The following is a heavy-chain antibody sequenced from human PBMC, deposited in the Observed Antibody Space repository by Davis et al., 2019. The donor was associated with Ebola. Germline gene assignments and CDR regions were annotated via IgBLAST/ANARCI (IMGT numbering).Heavy chain of an antibody. CDR2: IIPRFATA. V-gene: IGHV1-69*13. Sequence: SVKVSCKVSGGTFGSYAISWVRQAPGQGLEWMGGIIPRFATANYAQRFQGRVTITADESRSTAYMELSSLRSEDTAVYYCAKDRYYDNSPLYYESECWGQGTLVTVSS. CDR1: GGTFGSYA. CDR3: AKDRYYDNSPLYYESEC. J-gene: IGHJ4*02. D-gene: IGHD3-22*01.